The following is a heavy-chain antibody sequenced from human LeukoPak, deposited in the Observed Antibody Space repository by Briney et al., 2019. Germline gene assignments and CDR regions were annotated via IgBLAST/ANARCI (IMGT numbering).Heavy chain of an antibody. CDR3: ARAYGGNPNWFDP. CDR2: IYHSGST. V-gene: IGHV4-4*02. D-gene: IGHD4-23*01. J-gene: IGHJ5*02. CDR1: GGSISSSNW. Sequence: SETLSLTCAVSGGSISSSNWWSWVRQPPGKGLEWIGEIYHSGSTNYNPSLKSRVTISVDKSKNQFSLKLSSVTAADTAVYYCARAYGGNPNWFDPWGQGTLVTVSS.